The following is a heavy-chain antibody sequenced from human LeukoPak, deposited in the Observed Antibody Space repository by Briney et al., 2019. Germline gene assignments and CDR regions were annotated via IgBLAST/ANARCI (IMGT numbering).Heavy chain of an antibody. J-gene: IGHJ6*02. V-gene: IGHV3-30*18. CDR1: GFTFRSYD. CDR3: AKEQYDMDA. Sequence: GGSLRLSCGVSGFTFRSYDMHWVRQAPGKGLEWVAFISYNGRDKFYADSVKGRFTISRDNSKDTVYLQMNSLRGEDTAVYCCAKEQYDMDAWGLGTTVTVSS. CDR2: ISYNGRDK.